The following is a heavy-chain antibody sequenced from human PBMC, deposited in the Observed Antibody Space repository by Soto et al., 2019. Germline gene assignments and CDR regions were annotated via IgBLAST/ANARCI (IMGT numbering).Heavy chain of an antibody. CDR2: IYYSGST. V-gene: IGHV4-59*01. D-gene: IGHD3-3*01. J-gene: IGHJ5*02. CDR1: GGSISSYY. CDR3: ARGRYYDFWSGCDP. Sequence: KASETLSLTCTVSGGSISSYYWSWIRQPPGKGLEWIGYIYYSGSTNYNPSLKSRVTISVDTSKNQFSLKLSSVTAADTAVYYCARGRYYDFWSGCDPWGQGTLVTVSS.